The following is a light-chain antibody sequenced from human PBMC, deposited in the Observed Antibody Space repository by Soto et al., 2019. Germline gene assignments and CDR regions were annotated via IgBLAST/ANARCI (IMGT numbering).Light chain of an antibody. CDR2: GAS. CDR3: QQYNNWPPYT. CDR1: QSVSSN. J-gene: IGKJ2*01. Sequence: EIVMTQSPATLSVSPGERATLSCRASQSVSSNLAWYQQKPGQALRLLIYGASTRATGIPARFSGSGSGTEFTLTISSLQSEDFAVYYCQQYNNWPPYTFGQGTNLEIK. V-gene: IGKV3-15*01.